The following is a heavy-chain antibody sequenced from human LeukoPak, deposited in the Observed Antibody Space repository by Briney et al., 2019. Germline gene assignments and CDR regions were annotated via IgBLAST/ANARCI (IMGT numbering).Heavy chain of an antibody. CDR1: GGSISSGDYY. CDR2: IYHSGST. CDR3: ARRGAGGYYFDY. Sequence: SQTLSLTCTVSGGSISSGDYYWSWIRQPPGKGLEWIGYIYHSGSTYYNPSLKSRVTISVDTSKNQFSLKLSSVTAADTAVYYCARRGAGGYYFDYWGQGTLVTVSS. D-gene: IGHD1-26*01. J-gene: IGHJ4*02. V-gene: IGHV4-30-4*01.